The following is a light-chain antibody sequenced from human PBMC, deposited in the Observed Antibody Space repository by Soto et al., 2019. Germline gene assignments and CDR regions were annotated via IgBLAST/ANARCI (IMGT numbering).Light chain of an antibody. J-gene: IGLJ2*01. CDR3: SSYAGSDMGV. Sequence: QSALTQPPSASGSPGQSVTISCTGTSSDVGGYNYVSWYQHHPGKAPKLMIYEVTKRPSGVPDRFSGSKSGNTASLTVSGLQAADEANYDCSSYAGSDMGVFGGGTKLTVL. CDR1: SSDVGGYNY. CDR2: EVT. V-gene: IGLV2-8*01.